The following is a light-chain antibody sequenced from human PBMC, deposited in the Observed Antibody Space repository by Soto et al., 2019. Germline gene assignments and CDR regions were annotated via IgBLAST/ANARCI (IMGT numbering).Light chain of an antibody. J-gene: IGKJ5*01. CDR1: QSVSSSY. V-gene: IGKV3D-20*02. CDR3: QQSSNWPPEIT. Sequence: EIVLTQSPGTLSLSPGERATLSCRASQSVSSSYLAWYQQKPGQAPRLLIFGASIRVKGIPDRFIGSGSGTDFTLTISRLEPEDFAVYYCQQSSNWPPEITFGQGTRLEIK. CDR2: GAS.